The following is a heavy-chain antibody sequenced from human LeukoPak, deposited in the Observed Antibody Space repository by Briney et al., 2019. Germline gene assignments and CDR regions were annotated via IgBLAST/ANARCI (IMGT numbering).Heavy chain of an antibody. CDR3: ASASITIFGVVRPRGHYYFDC. Sequence: SVKVSCKASGGTFSSYAISWVRQAPGQGLEWMGRIIPIFGTANYAQKFQGRVTITTDESTSTAYMELSSLRSEDTAVYYCASASITIFGVVRPRGHYYFDCWGREPWSPSPQ. V-gene: IGHV1-69*05. CDR2: IIPIFGTA. CDR1: GGTFSSYA. D-gene: IGHD3-3*01. J-gene: IGHJ4*02.